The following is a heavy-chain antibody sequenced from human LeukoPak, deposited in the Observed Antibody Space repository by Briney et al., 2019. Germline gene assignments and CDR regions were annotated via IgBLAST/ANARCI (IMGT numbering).Heavy chain of an antibody. CDR3: AREYYYDSSGYVGPGDYYYYGMDV. CDR2: INAGNGNT. J-gene: IGHJ6*02. D-gene: IGHD3-22*01. V-gene: IGHV1-3*01. Sequence: GASVKVSCKASGYTFTSYAMHWVRQAPGQRLEWMRWINAGNGNTKYSQKFQGRVTITRDTSASTAYVELSSLRSEDTAVYYCAREYYYDSSGYVGPGDYYYYGMDVWGQGTTVTVSS. CDR1: GYTFTSYA.